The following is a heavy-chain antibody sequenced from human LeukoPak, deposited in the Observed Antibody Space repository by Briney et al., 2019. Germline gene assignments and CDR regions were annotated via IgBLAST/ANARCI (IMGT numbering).Heavy chain of an antibody. J-gene: IGHJ3*02. CDR1: GGTFSSYA. CDR3: ARPRRSYYYDSSGYFDAFDI. Sequence: GASVKVSCKASGGTFSSYAISWVRQAPGQGLEWMGGIIPIFGTASYSQKFQGRVTMTRDTSTSTVYMELSSRRSEDTAVYYCARPRRSYYYDSSGYFDAFDIWGQGTMVTVSS. D-gene: IGHD3-22*01. CDR2: IIPIFGTA. V-gene: IGHV1-69*05.